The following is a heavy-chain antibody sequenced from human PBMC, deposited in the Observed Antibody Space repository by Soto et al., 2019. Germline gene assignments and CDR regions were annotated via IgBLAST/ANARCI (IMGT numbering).Heavy chain of an antibody. Sequence: QVQLVESGGGVVQSGKSLRLSCAASGFTFNIYAMHWVRQAPGKGLEWVAVIWYDGSDKYYTDSVKGRFTISRDNSNNTRYLQMNSLRAEDTAVYYCARDKQWLATYFDYWGQGTLVTVSS. CDR2: IWYDGSDK. V-gene: IGHV3-33*01. CDR1: GFTFNIYA. CDR3: ARDKQWLATYFDY. D-gene: IGHD6-19*01. J-gene: IGHJ4*02.